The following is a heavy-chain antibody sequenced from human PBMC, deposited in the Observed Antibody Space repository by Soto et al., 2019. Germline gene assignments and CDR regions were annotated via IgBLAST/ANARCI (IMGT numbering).Heavy chain of an antibody. CDR1: GGAFSDYA. Sequence: QVQLVQSGAEVKKPGSSVKVSCKASGGAFSDYAFSWVRQAPGQGLEWLGGIMPIFRAPDYAQKFQGRVTITEDEFTRTAYMEMTSLRSEDTAVYYCARWWKGSDIGNYYYGMDVWGQGTTVTVS. D-gene: IGHD2-15*01. CDR3: ARWWKGSDIGNYYYGMDV. V-gene: IGHV1-69*12. CDR2: IMPIFRAP. J-gene: IGHJ6*02.